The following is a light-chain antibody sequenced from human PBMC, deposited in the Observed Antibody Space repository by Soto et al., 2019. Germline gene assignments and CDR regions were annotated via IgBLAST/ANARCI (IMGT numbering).Light chain of an antibody. Sequence: EIVMTQSPATLSVSTGERATLSCRASQSVSNNLAWYQKKPGQAPRLLIYGASTRATGIPARFSGSGSGTEFTITISSLQSEDFAFYYCQQYNNWWTFGQGTRVDIK. V-gene: IGKV3-15*01. CDR2: GAS. CDR3: QQYNNWWT. CDR1: QSVSNN. J-gene: IGKJ1*01.